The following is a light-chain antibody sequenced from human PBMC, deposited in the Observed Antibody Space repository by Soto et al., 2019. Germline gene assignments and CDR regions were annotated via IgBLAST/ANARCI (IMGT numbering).Light chain of an antibody. CDR2: EVS. V-gene: IGLV2-14*01. Sequence: QSVLTQPASVSGSPGQSITISCTGTSSDVGTYNYGSWYQQHPGKAPKLIIYEVSNRPSGVSNRFSGSKSGNTASLTISGLQAEDEADYYCSSYTSSTDYVFGTGTKVTVL. CDR1: SSDVGTYNY. CDR3: SSYTSSTDYV. J-gene: IGLJ1*01.